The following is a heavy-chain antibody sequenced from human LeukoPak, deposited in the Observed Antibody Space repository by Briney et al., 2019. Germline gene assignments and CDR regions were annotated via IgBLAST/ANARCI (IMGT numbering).Heavy chain of an antibody. CDR2: IYHTGST. D-gene: IGHD6-19*01. CDR1: GGSISSSHW. J-gene: IGHJ4*02. V-gene: IGHV4-4*02. CDR3: ARDVGSGWSSFDY. Sequence: KPSETLSLTCAVSGGSISSSHWWSWVRQPPGKGLEWIGEIYHTGSTNYNPSLKSRVTISEDKSKNQFSLELSSVTAADTAVYYCARDVGSGWSSFDYWGQGTLVTVAS.